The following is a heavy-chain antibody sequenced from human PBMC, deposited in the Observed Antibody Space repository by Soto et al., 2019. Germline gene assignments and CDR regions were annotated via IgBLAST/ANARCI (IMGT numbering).Heavy chain of an antibody. CDR2: IYHSGST. CDR3: ARGGDDYGDYGTVRNWFDP. Sequence: QLQLQESGSGLVKPSQTLSLTCAVSGGSISSGGYSWSWIRQPPGKGLEWIGYIYHSGSTYYNPSLKSRVTISVDRSKNQFSLKLSSVTAADTAVYYCARGGDDYGDYGTVRNWFDPWGQGTLVTVSS. J-gene: IGHJ5*02. D-gene: IGHD4-17*01. CDR1: GGSISSGGYS. V-gene: IGHV4-30-2*01.